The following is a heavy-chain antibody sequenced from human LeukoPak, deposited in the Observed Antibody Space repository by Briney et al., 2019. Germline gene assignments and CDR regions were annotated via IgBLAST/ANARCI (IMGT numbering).Heavy chain of an antibody. J-gene: IGHJ4*02. V-gene: IGHV4-59*01. CDR2: IYYNGST. CDR3: ARGSHYYYSSGYLNY. CDR1: XGSISTYY. D-gene: IGHD3-22*01. Sequence: SETLSLTCTVSXGSISTYYWSWIRQPPGKGLEWIGYIYYNGSTNYNPSLTSRVTISVDTSKNQFSLKLSSVTAADTALYYCARGSHYYYSSGYLNYWGQGTLVTVSS.